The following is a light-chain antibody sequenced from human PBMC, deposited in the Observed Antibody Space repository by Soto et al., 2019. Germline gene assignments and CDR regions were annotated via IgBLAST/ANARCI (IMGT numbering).Light chain of an antibody. V-gene: IGKV3-15*01. J-gene: IGKJ1*01. Sequence: DTVMTQSPATLSLSPGETATLSCRASESVGSHLAWYQQIPGQAPRPPIYGVSTRATGIPARFRGSGSETEFTLTISSLQSEDFGVYFCQQYDNWPPWTFGQGTKVEI. CDR3: QQYDNWPPWT. CDR2: GVS. CDR1: ESVGSH.